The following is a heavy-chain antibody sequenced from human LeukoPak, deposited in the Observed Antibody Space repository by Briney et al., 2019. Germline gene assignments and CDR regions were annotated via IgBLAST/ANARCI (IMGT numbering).Heavy chain of an antibody. Sequence: GGSLRLSCAASGFTFSNAWMSWVRQAPGKGLEWVGRIKSKTDGGTTDYAAPVKGRFTISRDDSKNTLYLQMNSLKTEDTAVHYCTTGRDYDFWSGYIYWGQGTLVTVSS. CDR3: TTGRDYDFWSGYIY. CDR2: IKSKTDGGTT. J-gene: IGHJ4*02. CDR1: GFTFSNAW. D-gene: IGHD3-3*01. V-gene: IGHV3-15*01.